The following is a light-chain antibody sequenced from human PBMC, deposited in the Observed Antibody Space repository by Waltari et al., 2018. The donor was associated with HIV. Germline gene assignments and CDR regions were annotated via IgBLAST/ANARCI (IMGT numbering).Light chain of an antibody. V-gene: IGLV1-47*01. CDR2: RND. J-gene: IGLJ2*01. Sequence: QSVLTQPPSASGTPRQRVTISFSGSSSNIGNNSVSWYQQPPGTAPKLLIYRNDQRTSGVPDRFSGSKSGTSASLAISGLRSEDEADYYCAAWDDSLNGYVVFGGGTKLTVL. CDR3: AAWDDSLNGYVV. CDR1: SSNIGNNS.